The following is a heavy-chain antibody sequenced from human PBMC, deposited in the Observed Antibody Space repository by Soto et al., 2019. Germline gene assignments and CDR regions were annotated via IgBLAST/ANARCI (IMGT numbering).Heavy chain of an antibody. CDR2: IYPGDSDT. D-gene: IGHD3-16*01. J-gene: IGHJ4*02. CDR3: ARSKYYDYVWGSWTPYYFDY. CDR1: GYSFTSYW. V-gene: IGHV5-51*01. Sequence: PGESLKISCKGSGYSFTSYWIGWVRQMPGKGLEWMGIIYPGDSDTRYSPSFQGQVTISADKSISTAYLQWSSLKASDTAMYYCARSKYYDYVWGSWTPYYFDYWGQGTLVTVSS.